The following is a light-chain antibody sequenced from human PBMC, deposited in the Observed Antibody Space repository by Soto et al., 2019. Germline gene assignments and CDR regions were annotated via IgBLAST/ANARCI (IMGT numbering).Light chain of an antibody. CDR1: QSVSSN. CDR2: DAS. Sequence: EIVLTQSPATLSLSPGERATLSCMASQSVSSNLAWHQQKPGQAPRILMYDASSRATGIPARFSGSGSGTEFNMTISSLQSEDFAVYYCQQYNNWPRATFGGGTKVDIK. J-gene: IGKJ4*01. CDR3: QQYNNWPRAT. V-gene: IGKV3-15*01.